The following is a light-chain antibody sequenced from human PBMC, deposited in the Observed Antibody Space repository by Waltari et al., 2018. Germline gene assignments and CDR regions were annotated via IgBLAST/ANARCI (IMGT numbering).Light chain of an antibody. J-gene: IGLJ2*01. Sequence: QSVLTQPPSVSAAPGQKVTLSCSGTIGNNYLSWYHQLPGTAPKLLIYENNKRPSGIPDRFSGSKSGTSATLGITGLQTGDEGDYYCETWDSSLNTVIFGEGTKLTVL. V-gene: IGLV1-51*02. CDR3: ETWDSSLNTVI. CDR2: ENN. CDR1: IGNNY.